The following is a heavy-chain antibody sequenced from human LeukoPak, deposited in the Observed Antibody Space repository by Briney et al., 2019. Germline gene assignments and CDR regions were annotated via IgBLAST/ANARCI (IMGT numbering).Heavy chain of an antibody. V-gene: IGHV3-21*01. CDR3: ARASYGSGSYDLYYFDY. J-gene: IGHJ4*02. Sequence: KPGGSLRLSCAASGFTFSSYSMNWVRQAPGKGLEWVSSISSSSSYIYYADSVKDRFTISRANAKNSLYLQMNSLRAEDTAVYYCARASYGSGSYDLYYFDYWGQGTLVTVSS. D-gene: IGHD3-10*01. CDR2: ISSSSSYI. CDR1: GFTFSSYS.